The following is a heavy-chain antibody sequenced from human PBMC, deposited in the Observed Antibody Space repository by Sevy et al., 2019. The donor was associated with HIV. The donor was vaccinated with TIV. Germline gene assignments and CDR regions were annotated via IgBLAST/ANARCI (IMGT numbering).Heavy chain of an antibody. Sequence: GGSLRLSCAASGFTFSDFCMHWVRQAPGKGLEWVAVISHDGRNNKYNVDSVKGRFTISRDNSKNTLYLQMNSLRAEDTAIYYCARDRGEILSSAFDYWGQGTLVTVSS. CDR3: ARDRGEILSSAFDY. CDR1: GFTFSDFC. V-gene: IGHV3-30*03. CDR2: ISHDGRNNK. J-gene: IGHJ4*02. D-gene: IGHD3-16*01.